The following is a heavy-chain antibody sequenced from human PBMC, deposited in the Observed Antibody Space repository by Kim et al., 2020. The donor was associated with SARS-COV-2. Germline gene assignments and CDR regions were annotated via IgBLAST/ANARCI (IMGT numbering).Heavy chain of an antibody. CDR3: ARVISCSSTSCYTAFDI. Sequence: FQGRVTITRDTSASTAYLELSSLRSEDTAVYYCARVISCSSTSCYTAFDIWGQGTMVTVSS. D-gene: IGHD2-2*02. J-gene: IGHJ3*02. V-gene: IGHV1-3*01.